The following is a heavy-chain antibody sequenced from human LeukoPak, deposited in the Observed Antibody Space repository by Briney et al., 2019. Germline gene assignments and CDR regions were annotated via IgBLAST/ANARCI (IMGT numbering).Heavy chain of an antibody. D-gene: IGHD3-22*01. V-gene: IGHV4-34*01. CDR3: ARRSDSSGLLRKNAFDI. Sequence: SETPSLTCAVSGGSFSGYYWTWIRQPPGKGLEWIGEINHSGSANYNPSLKSRVTISLDTSKNQFSLKLSSVTAADTAVYYCARRSDSSGLLRKNAFDIWGQGTMVTVSS. CDR1: GGSFSGYY. J-gene: IGHJ3*02. CDR2: INHSGSA.